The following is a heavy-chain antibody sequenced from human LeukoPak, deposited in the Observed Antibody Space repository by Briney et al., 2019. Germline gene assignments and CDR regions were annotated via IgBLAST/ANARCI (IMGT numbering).Heavy chain of an antibody. CDR1: GFTFSSHW. Sequence: GGSLRLSCAASGFTFSSHWMHWVRQAPGKGLVWVSRINSDGSSTSYADSVKGRFTISRDNAKNTLYLQMNSLRAEDTAVYYCARVGCGGDCSFDHWGQGTLVTVSS. V-gene: IGHV3-74*01. J-gene: IGHJ4*02. D-gene: IGHD2-21*02. CDR3: ARVGCGGDCSFDH. CDR2: INSDGSST.